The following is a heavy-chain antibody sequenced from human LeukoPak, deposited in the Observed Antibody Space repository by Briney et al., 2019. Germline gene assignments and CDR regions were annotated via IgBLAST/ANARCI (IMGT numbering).Heavy chain of an antibody. CDR1: GFTFSSYD. CDR2: IGTAGDT. CDR3: ARVQGLDFRWYFDL. Sequence: PGGSLRLPCAASGFTFSSYDMHWVRQATGKGLEWVSAIGTAGDTYYPGSVKGRFTISRENAKNSLHLQMNSLRAGDTAVYYCARVQGLDFRWYFDLWGRGTLVTVSS. V-gene: IGHV3-13*01. J-gene: IGHJ2*01.